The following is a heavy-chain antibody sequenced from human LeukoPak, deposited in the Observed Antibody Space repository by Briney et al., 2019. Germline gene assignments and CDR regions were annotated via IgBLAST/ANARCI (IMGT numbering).Heavy chain of an antibody. CDR1: GFTFSDYY. J-gene: IGHJ5*02. Sequence: GGSLRLSCAASGFTFSDYYMSWIRQAPGKGLEWVSYISSSGSTIYCADSVKGRFTISRDNAKNSPYLQMNSLRAEDTAVYYCARMPGGLAAYFDPWGQGTLVTVSS. D-gene: IGHD6-13*01. CDR3: ARMPGGLAAYFDP. CDR2: ISSSGSTI. V-gene: IGHV3-11*01.